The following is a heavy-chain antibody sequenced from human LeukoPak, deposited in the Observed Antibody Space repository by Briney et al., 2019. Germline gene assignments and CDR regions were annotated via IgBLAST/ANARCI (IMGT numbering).Heavy chain of an antibody. Sequence: PGGSLRLSCAASGFTFSSYAMSWVRQAPGKGLEWVSGISGSGDSTYYADSVKGRFTISRDNSKNTLYLQMNSLRAEDTAVYYCAKRGVGIAAAIDYWGQGTLVTVSS. V-gene: IGHV3-23*01. J-gene: IGHJ4*02. CDR3: AKRGVGIAAAIDY. CDR2: ISGSGDST. CDR1: GFTFSSYA. D-gene: IGHD6-13*01.